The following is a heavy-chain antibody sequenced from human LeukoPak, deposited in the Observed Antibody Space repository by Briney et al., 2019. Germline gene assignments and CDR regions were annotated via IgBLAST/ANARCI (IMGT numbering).Heavy chain of an antibody. V-gene: IGHV1-8*01. CDR3: ARMDIVATTDFDY. CDR1: GYTFTSYD. D-gene: IGHD5-12*01. Sequence: ASVKVSCKASGYTFTSYDINCVRQATGQGLEWMGWMNPNSGNTGYAQKFQGRVTMTRNTSISTAYMELSSLRSEDTAVYYCARMDIVATTDFDYWGQGTLVTVSS. J-gene: IGHJ4*02. CDR2: MNPNSGNT.